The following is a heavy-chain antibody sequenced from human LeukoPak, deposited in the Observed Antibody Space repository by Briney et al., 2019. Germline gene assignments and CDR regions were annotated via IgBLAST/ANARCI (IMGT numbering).Heavy chain of an antibody. CDR1: GFSFSSNSAA. Sequence: SQTLSLTCAISGFSFSSNSAAWNCNTQSPAIGLEWLIRTYYRSKWYNDYAVSVKSRITINPDTSKNQFSLQLNSVTPEDTAVYYCARDSGSYYVLEYFDYWGQGTLVTVSS. CDR3: ARDSGSYYVLEYFDY. J-gene: IGHJ4*02. V-gene: IGHV6-1*01. CDR2: TYYRSKWYN. D-gene: IGHD1-26*01.